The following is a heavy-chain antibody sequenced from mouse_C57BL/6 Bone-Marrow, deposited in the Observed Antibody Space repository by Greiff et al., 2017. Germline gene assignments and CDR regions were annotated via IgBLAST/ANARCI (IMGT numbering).Heavy chain of an antibody. D-gene: IGHD2-3*01. CDR3: ARNARDGYHYFDY. J-gene: IGHJ2*01. Sequence: QVQLQQSGPGLVQPSQSLSITCTVSGFSLTSYGVHWVRQSPGKGLEWLGVIWSGESTDYNAAFISRLSISKDNSKSQVFFKMNSLQADDTAIYYCARNARDGYHYFDYWGQGTTLTVSS. CDR1: GFSLTSYG. V-gene: IGHV2-2*01. CDR2: IWSGEST.